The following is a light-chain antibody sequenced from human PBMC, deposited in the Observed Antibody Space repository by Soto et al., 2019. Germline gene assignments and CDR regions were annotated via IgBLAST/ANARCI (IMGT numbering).Light chain of an antibody. CDR3: NSYTSDSTYV. V-gene: IGLV2-14*01. Sequence: QSALTQPASVSGSPGQSITISCTGTSSDVGGYNYVSWYQEHPGKAPKLMIYDVSNRPSGVSNRFSGSKSDNTASLTISGLQAEDEADYYCNSYTSDSTYVFGTGTKVTVL. J-gene: IGLJ1*01. CDR2: DVS. CDR1: SSDVGGYNY.